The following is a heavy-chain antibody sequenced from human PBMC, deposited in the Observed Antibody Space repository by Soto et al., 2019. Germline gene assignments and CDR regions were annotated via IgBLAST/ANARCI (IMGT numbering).Heavy chain of an antibody. Sequence: PGGSLRLSCAASGFTFSSYWMSWVRQAPGKGLEWVANIKQDGSEKYYVDSVKGRFIIYRDNAKNSPYLQMNSMRAEDTAVYYCARDSEMKPGWLRLEALDYYYYCGMDVWGQGTTVTVSS. CDR1: GFTFSSYW. D-gene: IGHD5-12*01. V-gene: IGHV3-7*03. CDR2: IKQDGSEK. CDR3: ARDSEMKPGWLRLEALDYYYYCGMDV. J-gene: IGHJ6*02.